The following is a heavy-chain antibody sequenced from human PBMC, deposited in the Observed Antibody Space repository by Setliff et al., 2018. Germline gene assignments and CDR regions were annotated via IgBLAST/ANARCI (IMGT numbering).Heavy chain of an antibody. V-gene: IGHV4-61*02. Sequence: KASETLSLTCTVSGGSISSGSYYWSWIRQPAGKGLEWIGRIYVNGGSTTYSPSLKSRVTISVDTSKNQFSLKLSSVTAADTAVYYCARSYSNSLEYWGQGTLVTVSS. CDR3: ARSYSNSLEY. CDR2: IYVNGGST. J-gene: IGHJ4*02. CDR1: GGSISSGSYY. D-gene: IGHD4-4*01.